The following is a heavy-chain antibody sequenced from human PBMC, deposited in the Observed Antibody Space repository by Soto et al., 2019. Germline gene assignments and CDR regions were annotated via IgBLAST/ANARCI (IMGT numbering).Heavy chain of an antibody. CDR3: VRDDVGVGIDY. V-gene: IGHV3-74*03. J-gene: IGHJ4*02. CDR1: GFTFSSHW. CDR2: IDSDGNST. Sequence: EVQLVESGGGLVQPGGSLRLSCAASGFTFSSHWMHWVRQVPGKGLVWVSHIDSDGNSTTYADSVKGRFTISRDNAKNTVYLQMNSLRAEDTAVYYCVRDDVGVGIDYWGLGTLVTVSS. D-gene: IGHD1-26*01.